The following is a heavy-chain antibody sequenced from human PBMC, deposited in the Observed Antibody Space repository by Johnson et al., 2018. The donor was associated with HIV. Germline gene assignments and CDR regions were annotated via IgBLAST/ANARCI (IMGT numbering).Heavy chain of an antibody. CDR2: IKQDGSEK. J-gene: IGHJ3*01. V-gene: IGHV3-7*01. CDR3: ARGDYYDSSGPWVDAFDV. Sequence: MQLVESGGGVVQPGRSLRLSCAASAFTFSRYAMHWVRQAPGKGLEWVANIKQDGSEKYYVDSVKGRFTFSRDNAKNSLYLQMNSLRAEDTAVYYCARGDYYDSSGPWVDAFDVWGQGTMVTVSS. D-gene: IGHD3-22*01. CDR1: AFTFSRYA.